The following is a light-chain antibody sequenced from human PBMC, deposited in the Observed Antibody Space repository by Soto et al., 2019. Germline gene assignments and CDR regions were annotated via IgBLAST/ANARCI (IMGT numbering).Light chain of an antibody. CDR2: DVS. Sequence: QSVLTQPASVSGSPGQSITISCTGTGSDVGGYNYVSWYQQHPGKAPKVMIYDVSNRPSGVSNRFSGSKSGNTASLTISGLQAEDEADYYCSSYTSASTPLVFG. CDR3: SSYTSASTPLV. J-gene: IGLJ2*01. V-gene: IGLV2-14*01. CDR1: GSDVGGYNY.